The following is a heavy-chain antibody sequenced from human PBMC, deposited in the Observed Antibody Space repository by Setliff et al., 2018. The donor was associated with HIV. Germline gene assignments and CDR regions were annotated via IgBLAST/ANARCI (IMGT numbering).Heavy chain of an antibody. Sequence: PSETLSLTCAVSGGSISSSNWWSWVRQPPGKGLEWIGEIYHSGSANYNPSLKSRVTISVDTSKNQFSLKLSSVTAADTAVYYCAGVRAAEFLYYFDYWGQGTLVTAPQ. CDR3: AGVRAAEFLYYFDY. D-gene: IGHD3-10*01. CDR2: IYHSGSA. CDR1: GGSISSSNW. V-gene: IGHV4-4*02. J-gene: IGHJ4*02.